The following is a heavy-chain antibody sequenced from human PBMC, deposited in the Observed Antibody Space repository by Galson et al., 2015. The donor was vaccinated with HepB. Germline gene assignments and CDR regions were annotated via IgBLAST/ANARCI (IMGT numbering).Heavy chain of an antibody. CDR1: GFTFSGYG. CDR3: ARSRTKYGSGSGDY. J-gene: IGHJ4*02. V-gene: IGHV3-30*03. D-gene: IGHD3-10*01. CDR2: ISYDGNNK. Sequence: SLRLSCAASGFTFSGYGIHWVRQAPGKGLQWVAVISYDGNNKHYADSVKGRFTISRDNSRDTLYLQMNNLSAEDTAVYYCARSRTKYGSGSGDYWGQGTLVTVSS.